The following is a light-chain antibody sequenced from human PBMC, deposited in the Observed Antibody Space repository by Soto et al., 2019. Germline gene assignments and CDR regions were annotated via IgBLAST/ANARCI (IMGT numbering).Light chain of an antibody. J-gene: IGLJ2*01. CDR2: DVN. V-gene: IGLV2-11*01. CDR3: CSYAGSYTLI. Sequence: QSALTQPRSVSGSPGQSVTISCTGTSSDVGAYNYVSWFQQHPGKAPKLMISDVNKRPSGVPDRFSGSKSGNTASLTISGLQAEDEADYYCCSYAGSYTLIFGGGTKLTVL. CDR1: SSDVGAYNY.